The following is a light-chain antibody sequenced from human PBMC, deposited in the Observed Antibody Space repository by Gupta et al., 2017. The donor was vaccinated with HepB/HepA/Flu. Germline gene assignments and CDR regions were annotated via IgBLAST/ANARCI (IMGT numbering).Light chain of an antibody. CDR1: KLGDKY. CDR3: QAWDSSIWV. J-gene: IGLJ3*02. Sequence: SYELTPPPSLSVSPGPTASIPCSGDKLGDKYACWYQQKPGQSPVLVIYQDSRRPSGIPERFSGSNSGNTATLTISGTQAMDEADYYCQAWDSSIWVFGGGTKLTVL. V-gene: IGLV3-1*01. CDR2: QDS.